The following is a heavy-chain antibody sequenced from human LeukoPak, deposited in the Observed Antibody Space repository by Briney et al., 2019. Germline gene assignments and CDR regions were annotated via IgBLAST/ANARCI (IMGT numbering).Heavy chain of an antibody. V-gene: IGHV3-23*01. Sequence: PGGSLRLSCAASGFTFSSYAMSWVRQAPGKGLEWVSAISGSGGSTYYADSVKGRFTISRDNSKNTLYLQMNSLRAEDTAVYYCAKVGDYGSGSSYYYYYGMDVWGQGTTVTVSS. CDR3: AKVGDYGSGSSYYYYYGMDV. J-gene: IGHJ6*02. CDR1: GFTFSSYA. D-gene: IGHD3-10*01. CDR2: ISGSGGST.